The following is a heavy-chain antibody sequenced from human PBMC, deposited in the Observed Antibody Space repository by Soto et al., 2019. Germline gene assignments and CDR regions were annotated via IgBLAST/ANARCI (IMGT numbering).Heavy chain of an antibody. CDR2: MIPIFGTA. Sequence: QVQLVQSGAEVKKPGSSVKVSCKASGGTFSSYAISWVRQAPGQGLEWMGGMIPIFGTANYAQKFQGRVTMPADESTSTAYMELSSLRSEDTAVYYCARHPVGRGYCYGMDVWGQGTTVTVSS. D-gene: IGHD2-15*01. V-gene: IGHV1-69*12. CDR3: ARHPVGRGYCYGMDV. CDR1: GGTFSSYA. J-gene: IGHJ6*02.